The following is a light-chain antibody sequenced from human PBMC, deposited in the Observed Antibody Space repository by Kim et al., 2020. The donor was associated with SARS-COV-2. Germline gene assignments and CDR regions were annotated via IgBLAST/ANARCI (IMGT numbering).Light chain of an antibody. V-gene: IGLV3-19*01. CDR2: GKN. Sequence: LGQTVRITCQGDSLRSYYASWYQQKPGQAPVLVIYGKNNRPSGIPDRFSGSSSGNTASLTITGAQAEDEADYYCNSRDSSGNHLGVFGTGTKVTVL. J-gene: IGLJ1*01. CDR3: NSRDSSGNHLGV. CDR1: SLRSYY.